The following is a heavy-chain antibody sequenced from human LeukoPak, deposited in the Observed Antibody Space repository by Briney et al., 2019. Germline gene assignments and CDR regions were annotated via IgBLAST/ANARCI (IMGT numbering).Heavy chain of an antibody. CDR1: RLTFSNAW. D-gene: IGHD4-23*01. Sequence: PGGALRLFCADSRLTFSNAWMSWVRQAPGTELEWVGRIKSATVGGTTEYAAPVKGRFTISRDDSKNTVYLQMNSLKTEDTAVYYCTTGPGNSGYWGQGTLVTVSS. J-gene: IGHJ4*02. CDR2: IKSATVGGTT. CDR3: TTGPGNSGY. V-gene: IGHV3-15*01.